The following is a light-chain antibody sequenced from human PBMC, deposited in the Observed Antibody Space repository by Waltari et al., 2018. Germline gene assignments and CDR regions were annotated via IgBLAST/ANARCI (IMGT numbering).Light chain of an antibody. CDR3: SSYTSSSTLGV. Sequence: QSALTQPASVSGSPGQSITISCTGTSSDVGGYNYVPWYQQHPGKAPKLIIYEVSNRPSGVSNRFSGSKSGNTASLTISGLQAEDESDYYCSSYTSSSTLGVFGTGTKVTVL. CDR2: EVS. J-gene: IGLJ1*01. CDR1: SSDVGGYNY. V-gene: IGLV2-14*01.